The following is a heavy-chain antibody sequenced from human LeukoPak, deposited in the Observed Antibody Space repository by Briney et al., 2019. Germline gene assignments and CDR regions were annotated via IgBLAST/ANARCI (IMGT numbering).Heavy chain of an antibody. CDR2: IYYSGST. D-gene: IGHD3-16*01. J-gene: IGHJ5*02. CDR3: ARGGFILFDP. Sequence: PSETLSLTCTVSGGSISSGGYYWSWIRQHPGTGLEWIGYIYYSGSTYYNPSLKSRVTISVDTSKNQFSLKLSSVTAAAPAVYYCARGGFILFDPWGQGTLVTVSS. V-gene: IGHV4-31*03. CDR1: GGSISSGGYY.